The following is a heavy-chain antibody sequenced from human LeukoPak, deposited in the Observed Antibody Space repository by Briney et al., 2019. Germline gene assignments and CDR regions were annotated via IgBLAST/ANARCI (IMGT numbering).Heavy chain of an antibody. CDR1: GYTFTTLD. V-gene: IGHV1-8*03. CDR2: INPNSGNT. J-gene: IGHJ4*02. D-gene: IGHD2-15*01. Sequence: GASVKVSCKASGYTFTTLDINWVRQATGQGLEWMGWINPNSGNTGYAQKFQGRVTITRGTSISTAYMELSSLRSEDTAVYYCARVDGSPDYWGQGTLVTVSS. CDR3: ARVDGSPDY.